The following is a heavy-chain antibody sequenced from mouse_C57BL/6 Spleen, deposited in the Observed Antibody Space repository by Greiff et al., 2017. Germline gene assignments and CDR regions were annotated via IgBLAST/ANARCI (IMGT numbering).Heavy chain of an antibody. CDR3: ARGGDYVFAY. V-gene: IGHV5-17*01. D-gene: IGHD2-4*01. Sequence: EVKLVESGGGLVKPGGSLKLSCAASGFTFSDYGMHWVRQAPEKGLEWVAYISSGSSTIYYADTVKGRFTISRGNAKNTLFLQMTSLRSEDTAMYYCARGGDYVFAYWGQGTLVTVSA. J-gene: IGHJ3*01. CDR2: ISSGSSTI. CDR1: GFTFSDYG.